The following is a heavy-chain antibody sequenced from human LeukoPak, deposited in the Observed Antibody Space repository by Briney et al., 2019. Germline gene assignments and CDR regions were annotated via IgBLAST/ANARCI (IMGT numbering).Heavy chain of an antibody. V-gene: IGHV4-59*08. D-gene: IGHD2-2*01. CDR2: IYYSGST. CDR1: GGSISNYY. Sequence: SETLSLTCTVSGGSISNYYWSWIRQTPGKGLEWIGYIYYSGSTNYNPSLKSRVNISVDTSKNQFSLKLSSVTAADTALYYCASLYCSSTSCYLFHWGQGTLVTVSS. CDR3: ASLYCSSTSCYLFH. J-gene: IGHJ4*02.